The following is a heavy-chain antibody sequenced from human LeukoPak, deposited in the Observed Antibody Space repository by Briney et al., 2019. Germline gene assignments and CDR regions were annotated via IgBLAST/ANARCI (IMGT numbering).Heavy chain of an antibody. CDR1: GFTFNNYA. CDR3: ARDRAMVVGSSWYYDY. V-gene: IGHV3-33*08. D-gene: IGHD5-18*01. CDR2: IWYDGSNK. Sequence: GGSLRLSCAASGFTFNNYAMSWVRQAPGKGLEWVSLIWYDGSNKYYADSVKGRFTISRDNSKNTLNLQMNSLRAEDTALYYCARDRAMVVGSSWYYDYWGQGTLVTVSS. J-gene: IGHJ4*02.